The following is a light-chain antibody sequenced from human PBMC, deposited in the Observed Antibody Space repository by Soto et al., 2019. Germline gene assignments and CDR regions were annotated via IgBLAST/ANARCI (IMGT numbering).Light chain of an antibody. CDR1: GSNIGTYE. CDR2: HNF. Sequence: QSVLTQPPSVSGAPGQSVTISCTGSGSNIGTYEVHWYQQLPGVAPKLPIQHNFNRPSGVPDRFSASKSGTSASLAITGLLPEDEADYYCQSYDTFLSAVVFGGGTKVTVL. J-gene: IGLJ2*01. V-gene: IGLV1-40*01. CDR3: QSYDTFLSAVV.